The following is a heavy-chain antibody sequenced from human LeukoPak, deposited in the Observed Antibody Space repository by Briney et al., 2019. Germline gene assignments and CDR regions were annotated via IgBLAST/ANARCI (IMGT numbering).Heavy chain of an antibody. V-gene: IGHV3-7*01. Sequence: GGSQRLSCAASGFTVSSNYMSWVRQAPGKGLEWVANIKDDGSGKYYVDSLKGRFTISRDNAKNSLYLQMNSLRAEDTAVYYCARVGYSSSWSPSDYWGQGALVTVSS. J-gene: IGHJ4*02. D-gene: IGHD6-13*01. CDR3: ARVGYSSSWSPSDY. CDR2: IKDDGSGK. CDR1: GFTVSSNY.